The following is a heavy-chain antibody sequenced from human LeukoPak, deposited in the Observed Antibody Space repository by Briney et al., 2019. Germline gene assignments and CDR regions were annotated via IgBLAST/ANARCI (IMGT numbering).Heavy chain of an antibody. CDR2: IRYDGSNK. V-gene: IGHV3-30*02. Sequence: PGGSLRLSCAASGFTFSSYGMHWVRQAPRKGLEWVAFIRYDGSNKYYADSMKGRFTISRDNSKNTLYLQMNSLRAEDTTVYYCATNKGRSHGQGYYYYYYYMDVWGKGTTVTVSS. J-gene: IGHJ6*03. D-gene: IGHD1/OR15-1a*01. CDR3: ATNKGRSHGQGYYYYYYYMDV. CDR1: GFTFSSYG.